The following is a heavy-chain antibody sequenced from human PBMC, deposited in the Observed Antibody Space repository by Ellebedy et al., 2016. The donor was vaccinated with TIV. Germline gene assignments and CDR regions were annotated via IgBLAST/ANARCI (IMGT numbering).Heavy chain of an antibody. Sequence: GGSLRLSCAASGFTFNDYYMSWIRRVPGKGLEWVANINEDGTKKHYVDSVRGRFTISRDYAGNSLFLQMNSLGAEDTAVYYCARAIYGASYLWGRGTLVTVSS. CDR1: GFTFNDYY. D-gene: IGHD4-17*01. CDR3: ARAIYGASYL. J-gene: IGHJ2*01. V-gene: IGHV3-7*01. CDR2: INEDGTKK.